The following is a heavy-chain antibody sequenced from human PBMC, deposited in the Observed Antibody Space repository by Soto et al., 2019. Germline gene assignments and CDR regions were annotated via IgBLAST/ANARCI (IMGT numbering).Heavy chain of an antibody. Sequence: EVQLLESGGGLVQPGGSLRLSCAASGFTVSSYAMSWVRQAPGKGLEWVSVISGSGSTYSADSVKGRFTISRDSSKNTVYQQKNSLRAEDTAVYYCAKALRFTFTTGYYMDVWGRGTTVTVSS. V-gene: IGHV3-23*01. CDR2: ISGSGST. D-gene: IGHD3-16*01. CDR3: AKALRFTFTTGYYMDV. CDR1: GFTVSSYA. J-gene: IGHJ6*03.